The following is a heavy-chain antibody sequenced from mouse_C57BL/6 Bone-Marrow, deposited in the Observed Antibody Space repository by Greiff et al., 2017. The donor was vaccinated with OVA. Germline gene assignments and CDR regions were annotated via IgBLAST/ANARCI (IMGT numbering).Heavy chain of an antibody. CDR1: GFTFSSYA. CDR3: ARDLNYPLDY. Sequence: EVKLQESGGGLVKPGGSLKLSCAASGFTFSSYAMSWVRQTPEKRLEWVATISDGGSCTYYQDNVKGRCTISRDKAKNNLYLQMSHLKSEDTAMYYCARDLNYPLDYWGQGTTLTVSA. D-gene: IGHD2-1*01. CDR2: ISDGGSCT. J-gene: IGHJ2*01. V-gene: IGHV5-4*01.